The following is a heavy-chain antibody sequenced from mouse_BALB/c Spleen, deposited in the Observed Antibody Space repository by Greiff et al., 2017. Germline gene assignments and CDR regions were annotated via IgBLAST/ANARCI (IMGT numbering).Heavy chain of an antibody. CDR1: GFTFSSYG. V-gene: IGHV5-6-3*01. J-gene: IGHJ2*01. D-gene: IGHD1-2*01. CDR2: INSNGGST. Sequence: EVQLVESGGGLVQPGGSLKLSCAASGFTFSSYGMSWVRQTPDKRLELVATINSNGGSTYYPDSVKGRFTISRDNAKNTLYLQISSLKSEDTAMYYCARPHYYGYSPFFDYWGQGTTLTVSS. CDR3: ARPHYYGYSPFFDY.